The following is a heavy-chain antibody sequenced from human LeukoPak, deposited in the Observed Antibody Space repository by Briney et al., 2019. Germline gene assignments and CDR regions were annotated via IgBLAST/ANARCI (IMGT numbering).Heavy chain of an antibody. J-gene: IGHJ6*03. Sequence: SETLSLTCTVSGGSITNNYWSWIRQPPGKGLEWIGYIYYTGSTNYNPSLKSRVTISVDTSKNQFSLKLSSVTAADTAVYYCARDRFGEDYMDVWGKGTTVTLSS. V-gene: IGHV4-59*01. CDR3: ARDRFGEDYMDV. CDR1: GGSITNNY. CDR2: IYYTGST. D-gene: IGHD3-10*01.